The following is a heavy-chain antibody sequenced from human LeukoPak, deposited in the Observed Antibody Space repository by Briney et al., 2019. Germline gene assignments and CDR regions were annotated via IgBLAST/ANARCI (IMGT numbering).Heavy chain of an antibody. Sequence: PSETLSPTCKVSGGSISNSNYYWSWIRQPPGKELEWLASINYGGTTYYNPSLKSRVTISVDTSKNQFSLRLSSVTAADTAVYPCARYVVYGSGKYYFDYWGQGSLVTVSS. CDR1: GGSISNSNYY. CDR2: INYGGTT. D-gene: IGHD3-10*01. CDR3: ARYVVYGSGKYYFDY. J-gene: IGHJ4*02. V-gene: IGHV4-39*01.